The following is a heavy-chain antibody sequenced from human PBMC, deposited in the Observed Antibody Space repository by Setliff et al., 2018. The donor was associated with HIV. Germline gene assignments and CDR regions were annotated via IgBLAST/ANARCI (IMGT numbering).Heavy chain of an antibody. V-gene: IGHV4-39*01. CDR2: IFYSGTT. D-gene: IGHD3-3*01. Sequence: PSETLSLTCTVSGDSISSSTYYCGWIRQPPGKGLEWIGSIFYSGTTYYNPSLKSRVTISVDTSKNQFSLNLSSVTAADTAVYYCARGGVSPFDPWGQGTLVTVSS. CDR3: ARGGVSPFDP. J-gene: IGHJ5*02. CDR1: GDSISSSTYY.